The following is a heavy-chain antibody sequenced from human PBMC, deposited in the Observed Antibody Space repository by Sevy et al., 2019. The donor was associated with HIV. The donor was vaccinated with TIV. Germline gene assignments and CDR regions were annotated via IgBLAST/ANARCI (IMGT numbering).Heavy chain of an antibody. CDR3: ARVSVYYYDTSGYYTIGNAFDI. D-gene: IGHD3-22*01. CDR2: IYSGVST. V-gene: IGHV3-53*01. J-gene: IGHJ3*02. Sequence: GGSLRLSCAASGFTVSSNYMSWVRQAPGKGLEWVSVIYSGVSTYYADSVKGRFTISRDNSKNTLYLQMNSLRAEDTAVYYCARVSVYYYDTSGYYTIGNAFDIWGQGTMVTVSS. CDR1: GFTVSSNY.